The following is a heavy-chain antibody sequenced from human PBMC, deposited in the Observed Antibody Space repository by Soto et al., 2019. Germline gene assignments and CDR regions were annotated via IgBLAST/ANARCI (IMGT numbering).Heavy chain of an antibody. J-gene: IGHJ3*02. CDR3: ARDSYAAYGDPDAFDI. D-gene: IGHD4-17*01. V-gene: IGHV3-33*01. Sequence: GGSLRLSCAASGFTFSSYGMHRVRQAPGKGLEWVAVIWYDGSNKYYADSVKGRFTISRDNSKNTLYLQMNSLRAEDTAVYYCARDSYAAYGDPDAFDIWGQGTMVTVSS. CDR1: GFTFSSYG. CDR2: IWYDGSNK.